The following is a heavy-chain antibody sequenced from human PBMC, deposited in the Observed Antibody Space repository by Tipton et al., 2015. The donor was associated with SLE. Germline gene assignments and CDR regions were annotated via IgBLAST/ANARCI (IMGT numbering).Heavy chain of an antibody. J-gene: IGHJ4*02. D-gene: IGHD4-17*01. V-gene: IGHV3-9*01. CDR3: AKDNYGDKYYCDY. CDR2: ISWNSVSI. Sequence: SLRLSCAASGFTFDDYAMHWVRQAPGKGLEWVSGISWNSVSIGYADSVKGRFTISRDNAKNSLYLQMNSLRAEDTALYYCAKDNYGDKYYCDYWGQGTLVTVSS. CDR1: GFTFDDYA.